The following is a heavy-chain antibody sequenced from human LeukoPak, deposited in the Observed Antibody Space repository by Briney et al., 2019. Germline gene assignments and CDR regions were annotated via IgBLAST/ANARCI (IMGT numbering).Heavy chain of an antibody. CDR3: AKIGHLAANDY. V-gene: IGHV3-74*01. J-gene: IGHJ4*02. CDR1: GFTFSTYW. CDR2: VNPDGSSI. Sequence: GGSLRLSCAASGFTFSTYWMHWVRQTPGKGLAWVSRVNPDGSSINYADSVKGRFTISRDNAKSTLYLQMNSLRAEDTAVYYCAKIGHLAANDYWGQGTLVTVSS. D-gene: IGHD2-15*01.